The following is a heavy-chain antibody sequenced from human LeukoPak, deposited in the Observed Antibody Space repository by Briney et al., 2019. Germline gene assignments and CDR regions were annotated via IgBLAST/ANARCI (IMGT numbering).Heavy chain of an antibody. J-gene: IGHJ4*02. CDR3: ARSRSKYYFDY. V-gene: IGHV4-31*03. Sequence: SQTLSLTCTVSGGSISSGGYYWSWIRQHPGKGLEWIGYIYYSGSTYYNPSLKSRVTISVDTSKNQFSLKLSSVTAADTAVYYCARSRSKYYFDYWGQGTLVTVSS. CDR2: IYYSGST. D-gene: IGHD2-2*01. CDR1: GGSISSGGYY.